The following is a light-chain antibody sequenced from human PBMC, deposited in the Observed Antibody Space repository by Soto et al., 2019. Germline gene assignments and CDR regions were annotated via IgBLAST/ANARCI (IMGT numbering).Light chain of an antibody. J-gene: IGLJ1*01. CDR1: SSDVGAYNF. CDR3: SAYTVRRTYV. CDR2: NVY. V-gene: IGLV2-14*03. Sequence: QSALTQPASVSGSPGQSITISCTGTSSDVGAYNFVSWHQQHPGKAHKLMIYNVYDRPSGLAYRFSGSKSGNTASLTSSGLPGEDEADYYCSAYTVRRTYVFGTGTKLTVL.